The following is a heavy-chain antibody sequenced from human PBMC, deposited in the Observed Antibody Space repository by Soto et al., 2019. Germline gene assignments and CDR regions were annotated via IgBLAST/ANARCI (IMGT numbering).Heavy chain of an antibody. D-gene: IGHD2-2*01. CDR1: GYTFTSYG. Sequence: QVQLVQSGADVKKPGASVKVSCKASGYTFTSYGIIWVRQAPGQGLEWMGWISAYNGNTNYAQKLQGRVTMTTDTSRSTAYMELRSLRSDDTAVYYCASSCSSTSCPDKYGMDVWGQGNTVTVSS. J-gene: IGHJ6*02. CDR2: ISAYNGNT. CDR3: ASSCSSTSCPDKYGMDV. V-gene: IGHV1-18*01.